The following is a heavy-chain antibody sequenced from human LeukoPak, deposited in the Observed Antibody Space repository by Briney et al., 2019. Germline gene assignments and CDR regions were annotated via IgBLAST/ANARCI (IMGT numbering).Heavy chain of an antibody. CDR2: TSYSGST. J-gene: IGHJ5*02. V-gene: IGHV4-39*01. CDR1: GGAISGSPYY. CDR3: ARAYSSGWYNDFDP. D-gene: IGHD6-19*01. Sequence: KPSETLSLTCTVSGGAISGSPYYWGWIRQPPEKGLEWIGSTSYSGSTYYNPSLKSRVTISVDTSKNQFSLKLTSVTAADTAVYYCARAYSSGWYNDFDPWGQGTLVIVSS.